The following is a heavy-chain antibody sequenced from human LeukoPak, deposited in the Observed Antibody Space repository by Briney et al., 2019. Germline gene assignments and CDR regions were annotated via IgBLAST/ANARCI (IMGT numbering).Heavy chain of an antibody. CDR2: VIPILGIA. J-gene: IGHJ5*02. CDR1: GGTFSSYA. Sequence: SVKVSCKASGGTFSSYAISWVRQAPGQGLEWMGRVIPILGIANYAQKFQGRVTITADKSTSTAYMELSSLRSEDTAVYYCARRMTTVTTYANWFDPWGQGTLVTVSS. V-gene: IGHV1-69*04. D-gene: IGHD4-11*01. CDR3: ARRMTTVTTYANWFDP.